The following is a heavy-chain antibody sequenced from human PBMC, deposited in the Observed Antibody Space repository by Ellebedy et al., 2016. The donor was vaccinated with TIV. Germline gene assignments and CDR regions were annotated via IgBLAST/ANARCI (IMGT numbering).Heavy chain of an antibody. D-gene: IGHD3/OR15-3a*01. CDR2: IYYSGNT. CDR1: GGSIRSSSYY. V-gene: IGHV4-39*01. Sequence: SETLSLTCSVSGGSIRSSSYYWGWIRQPPGKGLEWIGNIYYSGNTYYNPTLKSRVTMSVDTSKNQFSLKLSSVTAADTAVYYCARSLLIFSFDKCYFDLWGRGTLVTVSS. J-gene: IGHJ2*01. CDR3: ARSLLIFSFDKCYFDL.